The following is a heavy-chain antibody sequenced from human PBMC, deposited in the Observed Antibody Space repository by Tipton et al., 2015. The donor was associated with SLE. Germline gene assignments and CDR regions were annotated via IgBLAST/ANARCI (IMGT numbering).Heavy chain of an antibody. CDR1: GFTFGDYA. V-gene: IGHV3-49*03. CDR3: SRPPPPSDYSYYYYMDV. CDR2: IRSRAYGGTT. Sequence: SLRLSCTASGFTFGDYAMSWFRQAPGKGLEWVGFIRSRAYGGTTEYAASVKGRFTIPRDYSKSIAYLQMNSLKTEDTAVYYCSRPPPPSDYSYYYYMDVWGKRTTVTVSS. D-gene: IGHD6-6*01. J-gene: IGHJ6*03.